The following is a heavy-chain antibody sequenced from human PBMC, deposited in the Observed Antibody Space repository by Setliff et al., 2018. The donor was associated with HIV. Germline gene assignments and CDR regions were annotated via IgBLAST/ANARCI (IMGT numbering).Heavy chain of an antibody. J-gene: IGHJ4*02. CDR1: GGSISSGGFY. CDR3: ARGGLGVVGAIDY. D-gene: IGHD2-15*01. Sequence: PSETLSLTCTVTGGSISSGGFYWTWIRQHPGKGLEWIGYIYNTGSTYHSPSLESRVTISMDTSKNQFSLNLSSVTAADTAVYYCARGGLGVVGAIDYWSQGTLVTVSS. CDR2: IYNTGST. V-gene: IGHV4-31*03.